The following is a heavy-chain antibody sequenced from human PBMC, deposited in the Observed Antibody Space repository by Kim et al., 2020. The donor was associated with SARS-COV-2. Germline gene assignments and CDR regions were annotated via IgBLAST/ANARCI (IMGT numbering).Heavy chain of an antibody. V-gene: IGHV4-39*01. Sequence: SETLSLTCTVSGGSISSSSYYWGWIRQPPGKGLEWIGSIYYSGSTYYNPSLKSRVTISVDTSKNQFSLKLSSVTAADTAVYYCARHIDYSNYLANSILNWFDPWGQGTLVTVSS. CDR2: IYYSGST. J-gene: IGHJ5*02. CDR3: ARHIDYSNYLANSILNWFDP. CDR1: GGSISSSSYY. D-gene: IGHD4-4*01.